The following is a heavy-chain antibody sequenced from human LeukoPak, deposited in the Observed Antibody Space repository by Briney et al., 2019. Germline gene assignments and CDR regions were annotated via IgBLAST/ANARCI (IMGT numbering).Heavy chain of an antibody. CDR1: GFTFSSYA. CDR3: ARERVSHDY. D-gene: IGHD2-8*01. Sequence: GGSLRLSCAASGFTFSSYAMHWVRQAPGKGLEWVAVISYDGSNKYYADSVKGRFTISRDNSKNTLYLQMNSLRAEDTAVYYCARERVSHDYWGQGTPVTVSS. J-gene: IGHJ4*02. CDR2: ISYDGSNK. V-gene: IGHV3-30*04.